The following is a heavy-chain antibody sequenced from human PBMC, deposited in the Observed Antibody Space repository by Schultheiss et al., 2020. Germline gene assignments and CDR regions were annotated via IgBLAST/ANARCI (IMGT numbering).Heavy chain of an antibody. D-gene: IGHD2-2*01. CDR3: ARGEIVVVPAATVEYYFDY. V-gene: IGHV3-33*08. CDR2: IWYDGSNK. CDR1: GFTFSDYY. Sequence: GESLKISCAASGFTFSDYYMSWIRQAPGKGLEWVAVIWYDGSNKYYADSVKGRFTISRDNSKNTLYLQMNSLRAEDTAVYYCARGEIVVVPAATVEYYFDYWGQGTLVTVSS. J-gene: IGHJ4*02.